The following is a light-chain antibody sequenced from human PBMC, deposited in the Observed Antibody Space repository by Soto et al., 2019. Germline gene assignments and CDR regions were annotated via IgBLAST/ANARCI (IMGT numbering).Light chain of an antibody. CDR2: AAS. V-gene: IGKV1-39*01. CDR1: QSISSY. Sequence: IQMPQSPSSLSASVGDRVTITCRASQSISSYLNWYQQKPGKAPKLLIYAASSLQSGVPSRFSGSGSGTDFTLTISSLQPEDFATYYCQQSDSTLTFGGGTKVDI. J-gene: IGKJ4*01. CDR3: QQSDSTLT.